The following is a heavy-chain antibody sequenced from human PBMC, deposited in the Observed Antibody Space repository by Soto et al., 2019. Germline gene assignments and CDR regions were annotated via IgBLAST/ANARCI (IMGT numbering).Heavy chain of an antibody. CDR2: IYYSGST. CDR1: GGSISSYY. CDR3: EREHRISYYYYYMDV. J-gene: IGHJ6*03. Sequence: SETLSLTCTVSGGSISSYYWSWIRQPPGKGLEWIGYIYYSGSTNYNPSLKSRVAISVDTSKNQFSLKLSSVTAADTAVYYCEREHRISYYYYYMDVWGKGTTVTVSS. V-gene: IGHV4-59*01.